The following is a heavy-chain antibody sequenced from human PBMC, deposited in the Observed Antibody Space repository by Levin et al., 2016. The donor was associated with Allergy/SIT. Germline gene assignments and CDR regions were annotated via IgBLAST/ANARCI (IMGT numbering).Heavy chain of an antibody. D-gene: IGHD5-18*01. V-gene: IGHV4-61*02. CDR3: ARSGYSYGSSFDY. J-gene: IGHJ4*02. CDR2: IYASGGT. CDR1: GGSISSGSFY. Sequence: SETLSLTCTVSGGSISSGSFYWSWIRQPAGKGLEWIGRIYASGGTNYNPSLKSRVTISVDTSKNQLSLKLSSVTAADTAVYYCARSGYSYGSSFDYWGQGTLVTVSS.